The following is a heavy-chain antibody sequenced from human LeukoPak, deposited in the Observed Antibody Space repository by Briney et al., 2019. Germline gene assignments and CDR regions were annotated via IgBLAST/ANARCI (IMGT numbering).Heavy chain of an antibody. J-gene: IGHJ5*02. CDR1: GDSISSYY. D-gene: IGHD5-12*01. V-gene: IGHV4-4*07. Sequence: SETLSLTCTVSGDSISSYYWSWIRQPAGKGLEWIGRIHPSGSTSYNSSLKSRVTFSVDTSKKQFSLNLNSVTAADTAVYYCARGGYMSNWFEHWGQGTPVTVSS. CDR3: ARGGYMSNWFEH. CDR2: IHPSGST.